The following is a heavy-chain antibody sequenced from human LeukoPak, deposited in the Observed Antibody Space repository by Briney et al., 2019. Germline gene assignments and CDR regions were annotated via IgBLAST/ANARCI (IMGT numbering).Heavy chain of an antibody. CDR1: GFTFSSYE. Sequence: PGGSLRLSGAASGFTFSSYEMNWVRQAPGTGLEWVSYISSSGSTIYYADSVKGRFTISRDNAKNSLYLQMNSLRAEDTAVYYCARDKRITMVRGVITTNWFDPWGQGTLVTVSS. CDR2: ISSSGSTI. J-gene: IGHJ5*02. D-gene: IGHD3-10*01. CDR3: ARDKRITMVRGVITTNWFDP. V-gene: IGHV3-48*03.